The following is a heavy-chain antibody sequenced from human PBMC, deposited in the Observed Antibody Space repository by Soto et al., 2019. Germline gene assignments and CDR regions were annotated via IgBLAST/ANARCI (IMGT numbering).Heavy chain of an antibody. CDR1: GFTFSSYD. Sequence: GGSLRLSCAASGFTFSSYDMHWVRQATGKGLEWVSAIGTAGDTYYPGSVKGRFTISRENAKNSLYLQMNSLRAGDTAVYYCARSYYDFWSGYLDYWGQGXLATVYS. CDR2: IGTAGDT. D-gene: IGHD3-3*01. CDR3: ARSYYDFWSGYLDY. V-gene: IGHV3-13*01. J-gene: IGHJ4*02.